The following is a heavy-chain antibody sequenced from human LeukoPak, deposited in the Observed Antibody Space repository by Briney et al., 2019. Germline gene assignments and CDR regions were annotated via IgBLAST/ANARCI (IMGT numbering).Heavy chain of an antibody. CDR1: GFTFSSYA. J-gene: IGHJ4*02. D-gene: IGHD3-3*01. V-gene: IGHV3-23*01. Sequence: PGGSLRLSCAASGFTFSSYAMNWVRQAPGKGLNWVSFISASGSTTPYADSVTGRLTISRGNPNNTLHLQINSLRAEDTDAYYCAKGAQYDFWSGYTLEYFDVWGKGTLVTVSS. CDR2: ISASGSTT. CDR3: AKGAQYDFWSGYTLEYFDV.